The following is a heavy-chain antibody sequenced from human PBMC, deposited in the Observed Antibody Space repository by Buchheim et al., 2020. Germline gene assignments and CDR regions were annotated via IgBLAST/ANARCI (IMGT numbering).Heavy chain of an antibody. Sequence: QVQLQESGPRLVKPSETLSLTCSVSGGSIRSNYWSWIRQPPGKGLEWIGYIYYSGSTNYNLSLKSRVTISVDTSKNQFSLQLRSVTAADTAVYYCARIVSAPLTVSGGFDHWGQG. J-gene: IGHJ4*02. CDR2: IYYSGST. V-gene: IGHV4-59*08. D-gene: IGHD6-19*01. CDR3: ARIVSAPLTVSGGFDH. CDR1: GGSIRSNY.